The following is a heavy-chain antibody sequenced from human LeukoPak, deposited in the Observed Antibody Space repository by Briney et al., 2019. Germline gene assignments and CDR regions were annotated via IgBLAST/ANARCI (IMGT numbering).Heavy chain of an antibody. Sequence: GGSLRLSCEASGFTFSTYNMNWVRQAPGKGLEWVSGISPSGDITYYADSVKGRFTISRDNSKNMVYLQVISLTAEDTAVYYCAKDDAWLRFGEWSQGTLVTVSA. D-gene: IGHD3-10*01. CDR3: AKDDAWLRFGE. V-gene: IGHV3-23*01. CDR2: ISPSGDIT. CDR1: GFTFSTYN. J-gene: IGHJ4*02.